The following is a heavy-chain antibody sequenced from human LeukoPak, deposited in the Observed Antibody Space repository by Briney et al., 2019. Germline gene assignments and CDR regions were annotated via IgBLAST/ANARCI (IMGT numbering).Heavy chain of an antibody. CDR1: GFTVSSNY. V-gene: IGHV3-53*01. Sequence: GGSLRLSCAASGFTVSSNYMSWVRQAPGKGLEWVSVIYSGGNTYYADSVKGRFTISRDNSKNTLYLQMNSLRAEDRAIYYCAGYSSGWIYGMDVWGQGTTVTVSS. CDR3: AGYSSGWIYGMDV. CDR2: IYSGGNT. D-gene: IGHD6-19*01. J-gene: IGHJ6*02.